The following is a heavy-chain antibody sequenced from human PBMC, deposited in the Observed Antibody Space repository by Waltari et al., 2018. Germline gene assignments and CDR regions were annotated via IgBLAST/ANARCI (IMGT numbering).Heavy chain of an antibody. D-gene: IGHD6-19*01. Sequence: EVQLVESGGGLVMPGGSLRLACVASGFKFSAYAMTWDRQAQGKGLEWVSSIGSSSSFMDYADSVRGRFTVSRDNAKNTLYLQMDTLRAEDTAVYYCAREGAEQWVVEDYGMDVWGQGTTVTVSS. J-gene: IGHJ6*02. CDR1: GFKFSAYA. CDR3: AREGAEQWVVEDYGMDV. CDR2: IGSSSSFM. V-gene: IGHV3-21*02.